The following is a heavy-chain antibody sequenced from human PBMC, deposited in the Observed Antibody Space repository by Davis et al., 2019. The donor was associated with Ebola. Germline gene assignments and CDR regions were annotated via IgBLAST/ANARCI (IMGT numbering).Heavy chain of an antibody. CDR1: GFTFSDYY. D-gene: IGHD6-19*01. V-gene: IGHV4-34*08. CDR3: AIPSGRYYYYYGMDV. J-gene: IGHJ6*02. CDR2: INHSGST. Sequence: ESLKISCAASGFTFSDYYWSWIRQPPGKGLEWIGEINHSGSTNYNPSLKSRVTISVDTSKNQFSLKPSSVTAADTAVYYCAIPSGRYYYYYGMDVWGQGTTVTVSS.